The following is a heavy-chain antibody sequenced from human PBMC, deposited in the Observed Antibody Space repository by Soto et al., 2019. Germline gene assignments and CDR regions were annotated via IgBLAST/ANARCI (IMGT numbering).Heavy chain of an antibody. Sequence: QGQLHESGGGVVHPGTSLRLSCAASGLTFSSSAMHWVRQAPGKGLEWVAMISHDGSHEYYGDSVKGRFSVSRDNSHNFSHLQINRLSIEDTAVYFCARKTDHRVVRGWIEPWGPGMLVTVSS. J-gene: IGHJ5*02. CDR3: ARKTDHRVVRGWIEP. CDR2: ISHDGSHE. CDR1: GLTFSSSA. V-gene: IGHV3-30-3*01. D-gene: IGHD3-10*01.